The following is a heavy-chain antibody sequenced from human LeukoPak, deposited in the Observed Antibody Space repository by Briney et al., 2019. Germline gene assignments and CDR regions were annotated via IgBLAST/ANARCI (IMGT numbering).Heavy chain of an antibody. CDR1: GFTFSSYW. CDR2: IRYDGSNK. Sequence: GGSLRLSCAASGFTFSSYWMSWVRQAPGKGLEWVAFIRYDGSNKYYADSVKGRFTISRDNSKNTLYLQMNSLRAEDTAVYYCARDLGQYYDTSDNWFDPWGQGTLVTVSS. D-gene: IGHD3-22*01. V-gene: IGHV3-30*02. CDR3: ARDLGQYYDTSDNWFDP. J-gene: IGHJ5*02.